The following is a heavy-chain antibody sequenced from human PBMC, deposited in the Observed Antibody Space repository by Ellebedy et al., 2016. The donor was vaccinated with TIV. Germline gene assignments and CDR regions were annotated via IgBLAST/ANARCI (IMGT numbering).Heavy chain of an antibody. V-gene: IGHV3-30*18. CDR2: ISTNGREK. CDR1: GFTLSTYG. CDR3: AEEGGSSRGASGMDV. D-gene: IGHD6-6*01. J-gene: IGHJ6*02. Sequence: PGGSLRLSCVASGFTLSTYGMHWVRQTPNKGLEWVAFISTNGREKYYIDSVKGRFTISRDISKNTLYLQMNSLRVDDTAVYYYAEEGGSSRGASGMDVWGQGTAVVVSS.